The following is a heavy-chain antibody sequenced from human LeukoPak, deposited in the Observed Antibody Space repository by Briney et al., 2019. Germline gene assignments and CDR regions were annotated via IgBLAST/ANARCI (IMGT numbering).Heavy chain of an antibody. CDR1: DASLTGYY. D-gene: IGHD2-2*01. V-gene: IGHV4-59*01. J-gene: IGHJ4*02. Sequence: SETLSLTCTVSDASLTGYYWSWIRQSPGRGLEYIGHIYHTGRADYNPSLRSRVTISVDTSKNQFSLKLNSVTAADTAVYYCARWYCTTTTCYHLAYWGQGTLVTVSS. CDR2: IYHTGRA. CDR3: ARWYCTTTTCYHLAY.